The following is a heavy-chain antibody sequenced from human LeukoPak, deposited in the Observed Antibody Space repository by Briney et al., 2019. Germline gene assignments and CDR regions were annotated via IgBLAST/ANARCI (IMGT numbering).Heavy chain of an antibody. CDR2: IYYSGST. D-gene: IGHD3-22*01. Sequence: SETLSLTCTVSGGSISSYYWSWIRQPPGKGLEWIGDIYYSGSTNYNPSLKSRVTISVDTSKNQFSLKLSSVTAADTAVYYCARTTPYDSSGYYYGEANGYWGQGTLVTVSS. J-gene: IGHJ4*02. CDR1: GGSISSYY. CDR3: ARTTPYDSSGYYYGEANGY. V-gene: IGHV4-59*01.